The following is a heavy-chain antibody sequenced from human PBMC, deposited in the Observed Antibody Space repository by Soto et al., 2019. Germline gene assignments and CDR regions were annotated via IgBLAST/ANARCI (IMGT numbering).Heavy chain of an antibody. J-gene: IGHJ4*02. D-gene: IGHD3-22*01. CDR2: IWYDGSNK. CDR3: ARDFYYDSSGYTIDY. V-gene: IGHV3-33*01. Sequence: GSLRLSCAASGFTFSSYGMHWVRQAPGKGLEWVAVIWYDGSNKYYADSVKGRFTISRDNSKNTLYLQMNSLRAEDTAVYYCARDFYYDSSGYTIDYWGQGTLVTVSS. CDR1: GFTFSSYG.